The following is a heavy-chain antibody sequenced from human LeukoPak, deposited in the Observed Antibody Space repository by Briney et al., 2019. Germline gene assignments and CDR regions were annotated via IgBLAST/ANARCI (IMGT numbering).Heavy chain of an antibody. Sequence: GASMKVSCKASGYTFTNYGVTWVRQVAGQGLEWMGWISTSAGHTNYAQKFQGRVTMTTDTFTSTAYMELRSLRSDDTAVYYCARAPPTYSSSWYTDYWGQGTLVTVSS. V-gene: IGHV1-18*01. D-gene: IGHD6-13*01. CDR2: ISTSAGHT. J-gene: IGHJ4*02. CDR3: ARAPPTYSSSWYTDY. CDR1: GYTFTNYG.